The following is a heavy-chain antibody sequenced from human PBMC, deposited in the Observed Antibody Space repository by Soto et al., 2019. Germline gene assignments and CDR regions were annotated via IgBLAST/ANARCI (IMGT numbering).Heavy chain of an antibody. J-gene: IGHJ4*02. CDR1: GFTFSSYA. V-gene: IGHV3-23*01. CDR3: AKDQAYIVATTVFDY. Sequence: GGSLRLSCAASGFTFSSYAMSWVRQAPGKGLEWVSAISGSGGSTYYADSVKGRFTISRDNSKNTLYLQMNSLRAEDTAVYYCAKDQAYIVATTVFDYWGQGTLVTVSS. CDR2: ISGSGGST. D-gene: IGHD5-12*01.